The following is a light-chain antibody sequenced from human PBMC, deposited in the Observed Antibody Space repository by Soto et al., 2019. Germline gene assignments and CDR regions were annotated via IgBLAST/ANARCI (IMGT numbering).Light chain of an antibody. CDR3: QQYSNWPRP. J-gene: IGKJ1*01. V-gene: IGKV3-15*01. CDR2: GAS. Sequence: EVVMKQSPATLSVSPGESATLSCRASQSVSSTLAWYQQKPGQAPRLLIYGASTRATGIPARFSGSGSGTEFTLTISSLQSEDFAVYYCQQYSNWPRPFGQGTKVDIK. CDR1: QSVSST.